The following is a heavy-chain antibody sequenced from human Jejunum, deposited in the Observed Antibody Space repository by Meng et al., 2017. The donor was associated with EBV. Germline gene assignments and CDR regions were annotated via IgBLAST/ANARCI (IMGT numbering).Heavy chain of an antibody. CDR1: GDSVSSNTAA. D-gene: IGHD1-1*01. J-gene: IGHJ4*02. V-gene: IGHV6-1*01. Sequence: QVQLQQSGPGLVRPSXTLSLTCAXSGDSVSSNTAAWNWIRQSPSRGLEWLGGTYYRSKWYDDYALSVKSRLTINPDTSKNQFSLQLNSVTPEDTAVYFCARETTGGYYFDYWGQGTLVTVSS. CDR3: ARETTGGYYFDY. CDR2: TYYRSKWYD.